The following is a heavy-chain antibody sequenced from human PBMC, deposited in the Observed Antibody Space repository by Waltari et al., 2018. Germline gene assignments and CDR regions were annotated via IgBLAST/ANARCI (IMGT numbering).Heavy chain of an antibody. J-gene: IGHJ4*02. V-gene: IGHV5-10-1*01. CDR1: GYSFTSHW. Sequence: ELQLVQSVAEVKKPEESLRISCEGSGYSFTSHWISWVRQMPGIGLEWVGRIAPSDPFRNYGPAFEGHVTISVDQSLRTAYLQWDSLKASDTAIYYCVRHRTTYPLEIDYWGQGTLVTVSS. CDR2: IAPSDPFR. CDR3: VRHRTTYPLEIDY. D-gene: IGHD2-2*01.